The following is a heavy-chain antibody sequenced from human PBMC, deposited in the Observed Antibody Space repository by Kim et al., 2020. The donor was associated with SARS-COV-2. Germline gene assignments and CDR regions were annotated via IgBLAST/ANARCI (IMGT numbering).Heavy chain of an antibody. CDR3: AKRKDSRSRTSGMDY. V-gene: IGHV3-23*01. Sequence: GGSLRLSCVASGFTFSNYALTWVRQAPGKGLEWVSSISSRSSYIYYADSVKGRFTISRDNAKNTLYLQMNSLRGEDTAVYYCAKRKDSRSRTSGMDYWG. J-gene: IGHJ4*01. CDR2: ISSRSSYI. CDR1: GFTFSNYA. D-gene: IGHD3-3*01.